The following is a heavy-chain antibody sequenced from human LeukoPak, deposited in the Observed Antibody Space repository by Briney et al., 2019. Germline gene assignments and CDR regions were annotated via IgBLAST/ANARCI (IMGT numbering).Heavy chain of an antibody. J-gene: IGHJ5*02. CDR3: APYYDFWSGYYEREVWFDP. D-gene: IGHD3-3*01. CDR2: ISAYNGNT. Sequence: ASVKVSCKASGYTFTSYGISWVRQAPGQGLEWMGWISAYNGNTNYAQRLQGRVTMTTDTSTSTAYMELRSLRSDDTAVYYCAPYYDFWSGYYEREVWFDPWGQGTLVTVSS. V-gene: IGHV1-18*01. CDR1: GYTFTSYG.